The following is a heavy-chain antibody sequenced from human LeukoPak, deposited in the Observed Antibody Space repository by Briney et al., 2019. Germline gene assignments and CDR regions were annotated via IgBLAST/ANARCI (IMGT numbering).Heavy chain of an antibody. CDR1: GYTFTSYY. CDR2: INPSGGST. CDR3: ARGWYSSGWYDY. V-gene: IGHV1-46*01. Sequence: GSSVQVSCQASGYTFTSYYMHWVRQAPAKGLEWMGIINPSGGSTSYAQKFQGRVTMTRDTSTSTVYMELSSLRSEDTAVYYCARGWYSSGWYDYWGQGTLVTVSS. J-gene: IGHJ4*02. D-gene: IGHD6-19*01.